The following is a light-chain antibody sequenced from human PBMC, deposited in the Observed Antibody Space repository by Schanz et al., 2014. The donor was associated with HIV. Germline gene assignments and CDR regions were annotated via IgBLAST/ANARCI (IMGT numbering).Light chain of an antibody. CDR2: GAS. CDR1: RSVNSN. V-gene: IGKV3-20*01. CDR3: QQSDSSPWT. Sequence: EIVMTQSPVTLSVSPGERVTLSCRASRSVNSNLAWYQQKPGQAPRLLIYGASTRATDIPDRFAGSGSGTDFTLTISRLEPEDFAVFYCQQSDSSPWTFGQGTKVEIK. J-gene: IGKJ1*01.